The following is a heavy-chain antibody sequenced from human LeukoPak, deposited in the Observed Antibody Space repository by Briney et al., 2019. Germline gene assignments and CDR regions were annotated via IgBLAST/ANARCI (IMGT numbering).Heavy chain of an antibody. CDR1: GFTFGSYG. J-gene: IGHJ6*02. V-gene: IGHV3-30*18. CDR2: ISYDGSNK. D-gene: IGHD6-6*01. CDR3: ANGPGSSSFYYYYGMDV. Sequence: GGSLRLSCAASGFTFGSYGMHWVRQAPGKGLEWVAVISYDGSNKYYADSVKGRFTISRDNSKNTLYLQMNSLRAEDTAVYYCANGPGSSSFYYYYGMDVWGQGTTVTVSS.